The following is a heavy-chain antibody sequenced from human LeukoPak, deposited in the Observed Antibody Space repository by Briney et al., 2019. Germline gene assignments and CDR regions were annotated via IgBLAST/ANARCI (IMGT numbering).Heavy chain of an antibody. J-gene: IGHJ3*02. CDR2: IYYSGST. CDR1: GGSISTNKYY. CDR3: ATPYSGGYQGLDI. D-gene: IGHD1-26*01. V-gene: IGHV4-39*01. Sequence: KPSETLSLTCTVSGGSISTNKYYWGWIRQPPGKGLEWIGSIYYSGSTYYNPTLKSRVTIFVDTSKNQFSLKLSSVTAADTAVYYCATPYSGGYQGLDIWGQGTMVTVS.